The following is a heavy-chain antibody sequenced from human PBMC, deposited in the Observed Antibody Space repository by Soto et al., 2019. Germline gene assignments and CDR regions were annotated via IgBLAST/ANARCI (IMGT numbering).Heavy chain of an antibody. D-gene: IGHD1-26*01. Sequence: GGSLRLSCAASGFTLSPYHMDWVRQAPGKGLEWVAYINAGSSTIHYADSVRGRFTISRDNAKNSLYLQMHSLRAEDTAVYYCARDGSTESTNLHYAMDVWGQGTTVTVSS. CDR3: ARDGSTESTNLHYAMDV. CDR1: GFTLSPYH. V-gene: IGHV3-48*04. CDR2: INAGSSTI. J-gene: IGHJ6*02.